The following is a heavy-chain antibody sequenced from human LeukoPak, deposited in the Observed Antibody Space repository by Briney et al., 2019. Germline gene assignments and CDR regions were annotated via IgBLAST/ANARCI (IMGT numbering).Heavy chain of an antibody. V-gene: IGHV3-30*18. CDR3: SKDQKQSGTGMLGY. CDR1: GFTFSSYG. Sequence: GGSLRLSCAASGFTFSSYGMHWVRQAPGKGLEWVAVISYDGSNKYYADSVKGRFTISRDNSKNTLYLQMNSLRAEDTAVYYCSKDQKQSGTGMLGYWGQGTMVTVSS. CDR2: ISYDGSNK. D-gene: IGHD1-14*01. J-gene: IGHJ3*01.